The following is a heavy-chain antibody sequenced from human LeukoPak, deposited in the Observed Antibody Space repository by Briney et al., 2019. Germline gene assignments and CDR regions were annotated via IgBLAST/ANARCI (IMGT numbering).Heavy chain of an antibody. CDR3: ARAFRVISYSPSGGPYRQTLSSSWYGGWFDP. V-gene: IGHV4-39*07. CDR1: GGSIRSSYYY. J-gene: IGHJ5*02. D-gene: IGHD6-13*01. CDR2: IYDSGST. Sequence: SETLSLTCTVSGGSIRSSYYYWGWIRQPPGKGLEWIGSIYDSGSTYYNPSLKSRVTISVDTSKNQFSLKLSSVTAADTAVYYCARAFRVISYSPSGGPYRQTLSSSWYGGWFDPWGQGTLVTVSS.